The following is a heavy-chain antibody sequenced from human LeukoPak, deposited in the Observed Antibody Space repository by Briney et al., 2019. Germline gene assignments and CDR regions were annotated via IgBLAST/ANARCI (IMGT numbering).Heavy chain of an antibody. CDR1: GGSISTSNYY. D-gene: IGHD2-2*01. Sequence: ETLSLTCTVSGGSISTSNYYWGWIRQPPGKGLEWIGNIFYSGSTYYSPSLKSRVTISVDTSKNQFSLKLSSVTAADTAVYYCARASRLYYFDYWGQGTLVTVSS. J-gene: IGHJ4*02. CDR2: IFYSGST. V-gene: IGHV4-39*07. CDR3: ARASRLYYFDY.